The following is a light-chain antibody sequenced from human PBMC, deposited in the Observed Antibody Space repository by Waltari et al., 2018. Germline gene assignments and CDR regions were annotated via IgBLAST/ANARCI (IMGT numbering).Light chain of an antibody. V-gene: IGKV3-11*01. J-gene: IGKJ5*01. CDR3: QQRTNWPIT. CDR2: DAS. Sequence: IVLTQSPVTLSLSPGERATLSCRASQSVGNYLAWYQQKPGQAPRLLIFDASKRATGIPARFSGSGSGTDFTLTISSLEPEDFAIFYCQQRTNWPITFGQGTRLEMK. CDR1: QSVGNY.